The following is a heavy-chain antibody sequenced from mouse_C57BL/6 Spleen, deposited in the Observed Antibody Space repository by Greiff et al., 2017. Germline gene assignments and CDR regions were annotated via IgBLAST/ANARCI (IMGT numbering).Heavy chain of an antibody. CDR2: IYPRSGNT. Sequence: VQLQQSGAELARPGASVKLSCKASGYTFTSYGISWVKQRTGQGLEWIGEIYPRSGNTYYNEKFKGKATLTADKSSSTAYMELRSLTSEDSAVYFCAREGDNDYGSSSFAYWGQGTLVTVSA. V-gene: IGHV1-81*01. CDR3: AREGDNDYGSSSFAY. J-gene: IGHJ3*01. D-gene: IGHD1-1*01. CDR1: GYTFTSYG.